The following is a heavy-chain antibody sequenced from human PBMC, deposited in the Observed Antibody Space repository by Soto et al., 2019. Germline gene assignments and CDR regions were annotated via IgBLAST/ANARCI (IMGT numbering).Heavy chain of an antibody. CDR3: ARIPLVVWATLIDY. CDR1: GYTFTSYG. D-gene: IGHD2-15*01. V-gene: IGHV1-18*01. J-gene: IGHJ4*02. Sequence: QVQLVQSGAEVKKPGASVKVSCKASGYTFTSYGISWVRQAPGQGLEWMGWISAYNGNTNYAQKLEGRVTMTTDTYTSTAYVELRSLRSNDTAVYYCARIPLVVWATLIDYWGQGTLVTVSS. CDR2: ISAYNGNT.